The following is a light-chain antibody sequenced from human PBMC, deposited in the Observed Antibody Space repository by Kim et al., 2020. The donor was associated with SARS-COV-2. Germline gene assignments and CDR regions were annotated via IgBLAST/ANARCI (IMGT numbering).Light chain of an antibody. V-gene: IGLV3-1*01. J-gene: IGLJ3*02. Sequence: SLSPGQTARITCSGDKLGDKYACWYQQKPGQSPVLVIYQDSKRPSGIPERFSGSNSGNTATLTISGTQAMDEADYYCQAWDSSIYVFGGGTKVTVL. CDR3: QAWDSSIYV. CDR1: KLGDKY. CDR2: QDS.